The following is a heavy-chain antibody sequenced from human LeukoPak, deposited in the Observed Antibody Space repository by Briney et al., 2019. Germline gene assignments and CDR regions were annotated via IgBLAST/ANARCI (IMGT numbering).Heavy chain of an antibody. CDR3: ARDSVVYAADAFDI. Sequence: SETLSLTCAVYGGSFSGYYWSWIRQHPGKGLEWIGYIYYSGSTYYNPSLKSRVTISVDTSKNQFSLKLSSVTAADTAVYYCARDSVVYAADAFDIWGQGTMVTVSS. CDR2: IYYSGST. D-gene: IGHD2-8*02. J-gene: IGHJ3*02. CDR1: GGSFSGYY. V-gene: IGHV4-31*11.